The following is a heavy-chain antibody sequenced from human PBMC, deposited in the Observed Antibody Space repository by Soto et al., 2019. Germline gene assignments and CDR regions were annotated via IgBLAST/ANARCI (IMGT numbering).Heavy chain of an antibody. J-gene: IGHJ6*02. CDR3: ARALYSHYPYYGMDV. Sequence: GASVKVSCKASGYTFTGYYMHWVRQAPGQGLEWMGWINPNSGGTNYAQKFQGWVTMTRDTSISTAYMELSRLRSDDTAVYYCARALYSHYPYYGMDVWGQGTRVTVSS. CDR2: INPNSGGT. D-gene: IGHD4-4*01. V-gene: IGHV1-2*04. CDR1: GYTFTGYY.